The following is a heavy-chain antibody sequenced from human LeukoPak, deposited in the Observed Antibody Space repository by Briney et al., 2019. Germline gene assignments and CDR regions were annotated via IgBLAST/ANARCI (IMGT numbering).Heavy chain of an antibody. D-gene: IGHD3-3*01. CDR3: ARGPKSITIFGVVNYYYYGMDV. Sequence: PSETLSLTCAVYGGSFSGYYWSWIRQPPGKGLEWIGEINHSGSTNYNPSLKSRVTISVDTSKNQFSLKLSSVTAADTAVYYCARGPKSITIFGVVNYYYYGMDVWGQGTTVTVSS. V-gene: IGHV4-34*01. CDR1: GGSFSGYY. J-gene: IGHJ6*02. CDR2: INHSGST.